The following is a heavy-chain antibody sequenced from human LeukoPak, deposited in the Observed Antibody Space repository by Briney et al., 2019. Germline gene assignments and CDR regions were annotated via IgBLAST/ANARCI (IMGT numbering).Heavy chain of an antibody. CDR3: ARDLGDYGDY. J-gene: IGHJ4*02. CDR1: GGSISSYY. D-gene: IGHD4-17*01. V-gene: IGHV4-59*01. Sequence: SETLSLTCTVSGGSISSYYWSWIRQPPGKGLEWIGYIYYSGSTNYNPSLKSRVTISVDTSKNQFSLKLSSVTAADTAVYYCARDLGDYGDYWGQGTLVTVSS. CDR2: IYYSGST.